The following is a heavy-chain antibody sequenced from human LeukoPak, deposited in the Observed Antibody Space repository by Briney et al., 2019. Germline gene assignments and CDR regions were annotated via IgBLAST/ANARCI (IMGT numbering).Heavy chain of an antibody. CDR3: AIEHTVTNLDAFDI. CDR1: GFTFSSYA. CDR2: ISYDGSNK. V-gene: IGHV3-30-3*01. J-gene: IGHJ3*02. D-gene: IGHD4-17*01. Sequence: PGRSLRLSCAASGFTFSSYAMHWVRQAPGKGLEWVAVISYDGSNKYYADSVKGRFTISRDNSKNTLYLQMNSLRAEDTAVYYCAIEHTVTNLDAFDIWGQGTMVTVSS.